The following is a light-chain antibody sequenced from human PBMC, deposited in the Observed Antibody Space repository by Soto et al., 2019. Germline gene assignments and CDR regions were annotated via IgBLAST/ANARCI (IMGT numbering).Light chain of an antibody. Sequence: ERVMTQSAAALSVSTVERATLSCSASQSVSINLAWYQHKPGQAPRLFIYGASTRATAIPPRFSGSGSGTDFTLTISRLEPEDYAVYYCQQYDVSPPITFGQGTRLET. CDR1: QSVSIN. CDR2: GAS. V-gene: IGKV3-15*01. J-gene: IGKJ5*01. CDR3: QQYDVSPPIT.